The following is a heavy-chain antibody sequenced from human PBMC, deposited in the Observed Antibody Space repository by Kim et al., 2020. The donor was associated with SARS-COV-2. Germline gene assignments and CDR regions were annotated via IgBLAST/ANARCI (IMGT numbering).Heavy chain of an antibody. CDR3: ARGWFGGSSLGTAIDY. V-gene: IGHV1-18*01. Sequence: ASVKVSCKASGYTFTSYGISWVRQAPGQGLEWMGWISAYNGNTNYAQKLQGRVTMTTDTSTSTAYMELRSLRSDDTAVYYCARGWFGGSSLGTAIDYWGQGTLVTVSS. CDR1: GYTFTSYG. CDR2: ISAYNGNT. D-gene: IGHD3-10*01. J-gene: IGHJ4*02.